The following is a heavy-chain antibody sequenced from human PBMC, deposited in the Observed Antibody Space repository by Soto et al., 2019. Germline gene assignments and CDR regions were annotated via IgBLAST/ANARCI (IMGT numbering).Heavy chain of an antibody. CDR3: ARQYSYYNDSSGARGWFDP. J-gene: IGHJ5*02. CDR1: GYSFTSYW. CDR2: IYPGDSDT. V-gene: IGHV5-51*01. Sequence: PGESLKISCKGSGYSFTSYWIGWVRQMPGKGLEWMGIIYPGDSDTRYSPSFQGQVTISADKSISTAYLQWSSLKASDTAMYYCARQYSYYNDSSGARGWFDPWGQGTLVTVSS. D-gene: IGHD3-22*01.